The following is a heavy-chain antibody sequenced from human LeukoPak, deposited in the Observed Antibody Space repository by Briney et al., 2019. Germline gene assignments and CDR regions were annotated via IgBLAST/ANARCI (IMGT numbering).Heavy chain of an antibody. J-gene: IGHJ1*01. D-gene: IGHD2-21*02. CDR3: TRDPRLREFES. CDR1: GFNLRGNA. CDR2: ISSDGNNK. Sequence: PGGSLRLSCAASGFNLRGNALQWIRQAPGKGLDWVALISSDGNNKYYANSVKGRFTISRDNSKSTLSLQMNSLRDDDTAVYYCTRDPRLREFESWGQGTLVTVSS. V-gene: IGHV3-30-3*01.